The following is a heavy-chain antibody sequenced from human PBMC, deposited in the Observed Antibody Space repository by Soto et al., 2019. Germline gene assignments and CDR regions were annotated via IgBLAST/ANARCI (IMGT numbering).Heavy chain of an antibody. V-gene: IGHV4-59*01. D-gene: IGHD6-25*01. CDR1: GGSISSYY. J-gene: IGHJ4*02. CDR3: AKWGAAAGTT. Sequence: QVHLQESGPGLVKPAETLSLTCSVSGGSISSYYWSGIRQPPGKGLEWIGYVFYTGITKYNPSFKSRATSSGDTSRNKFSLKLMSVTAADTAVYYCAKWGAAAGTTWGQGIRVNVSS. CDR2: VFYTGIT.